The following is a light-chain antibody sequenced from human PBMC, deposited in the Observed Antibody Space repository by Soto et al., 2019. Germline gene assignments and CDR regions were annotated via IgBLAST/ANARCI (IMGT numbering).Light chain of an antibody. CDR1: QSISSS. J-gene: IGKJ4*01. Sequence: DIQMTQPPSTVSASVGDRVIITCRAIQSISSSLAWYQQKPGKAPKLLMYDASSLESGVSSRFSGSGSGTEFTLIISSLQPDDFATYYCQQYKTSLLTFGGGTKVDIK. CDR3: QQYKTSLLT. CDR2: DAS. V-gene: IGKV1-5*01.